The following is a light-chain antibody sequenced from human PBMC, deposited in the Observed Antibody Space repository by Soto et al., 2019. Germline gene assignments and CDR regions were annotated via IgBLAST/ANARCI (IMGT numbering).Light chain of an antibody. CDR2: GSS. J-gene: IGKJ2*01. CDR1: QSVSNNY. CDR3: QQYGSSPPYT. V-gene: IGKV3-20*01. Sequence: EVVLTQSPGTLSLSPGERATLSCRASQSVSNNYFAWYQQKPGQAPRLLIFGSSDRATGIPDRFSGSGSGTYFTLTISRLEPEDFALYYCQQYGSSPPYTFGQGTKLEIK.